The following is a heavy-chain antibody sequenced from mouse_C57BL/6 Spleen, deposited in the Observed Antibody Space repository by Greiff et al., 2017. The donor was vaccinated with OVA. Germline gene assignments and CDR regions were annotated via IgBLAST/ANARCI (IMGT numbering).Heavy chain of an antibody. CDR1: GYTFTSYW. D-gene: IGHD1-1*01. CDR3: ARRITTVVATDLDY. Sequence: QVQLQQPGAELVRPGTSVKLSCKASGYTFTSYWMHWVKQRPGQGLEWIGVIDPSDSYTNYNQKFKGKATLTVDTSSSTAYMQLSSLTSEHSAVYYCARRITTVVATDLDYWGQGTTLTVSS. J-gene: IGHJ2*01. CDR2: IDPSDSYT. V-gene: IGHV1-59*01.